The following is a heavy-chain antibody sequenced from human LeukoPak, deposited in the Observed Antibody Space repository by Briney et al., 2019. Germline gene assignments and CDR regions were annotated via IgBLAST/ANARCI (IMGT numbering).Heavy chain of an antibody. CDR1: GFTFSTYS. CDR2: ISHTGDI. CDR3: ARSSGSYRPFDS. V-gene: IGHV3-48*04. J-gene: IGHJ5*01. D-gene: IGHD3-22*01. Sequence: GGSLRLSCAASGFTFSTYSMNWVRQAPGKGLEWVSHISHTGDIKYADSVKGRFTISRDNSKNSQYLQMTSLRAEDTAVYYCARSSGSYRPFDSWGQGILVTVSS.